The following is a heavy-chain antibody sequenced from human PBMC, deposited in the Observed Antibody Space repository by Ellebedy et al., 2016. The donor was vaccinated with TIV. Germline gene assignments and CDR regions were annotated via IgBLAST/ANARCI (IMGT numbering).Heavy chain of an antibody. CDR3: ARRASYGDYAVQVNPWFDP. V-gene: IGHV3-7*01. J-gene: IGHJ5*02. CDR2: IRQEGDEI. Sequence: GESLKISCAASGFNFRSYWMTWVRQAPGKGLEWVAKIRQEGDEIYYVESVKGRFTISRGNAKNSLFLQMNRLRVEDTAVYYCARRASYGDYAVQVNPWFDPWGQGTLVTVSS. CDR1: GFNFRSYW. D-gene: IGHD4-17*01.